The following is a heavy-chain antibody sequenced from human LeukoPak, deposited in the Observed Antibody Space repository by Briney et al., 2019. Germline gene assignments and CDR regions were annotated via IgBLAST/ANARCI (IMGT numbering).Heavy chain of an antibody. CDR2: IKQDGSEQ. CDR3: ARAVTDSTSSYYDFWSGSYLTYYYYYMDV. J-gene: IGHJ6*03. Sequence: GGSLRLSCAASGFTLTSYWMSWVRQAPGKGLEWVANIKQDGSEQYYVDPAKGRFTISRDNAKNSLYLQMNSLRAEDTAVYYCARAVTDSTSSYYDFWSGSYLTYYYYYMDVWGKGTTVTVSS. CDR1: GFTLTSYW. D-gene: IGHD3-3*01. V-gene: IGHV3-7*01.